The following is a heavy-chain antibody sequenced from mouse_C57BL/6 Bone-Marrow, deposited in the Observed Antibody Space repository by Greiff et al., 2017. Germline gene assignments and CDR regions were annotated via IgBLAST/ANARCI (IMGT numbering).Heavy chain of an antibody. CDR2: IDPEDGET. V-gene: IGHV14-2*01. CDR1: GFNIKDYY. Sequence: EVQLQQSGAELVKPGASVKLSCTASGFNIKDYYMPWVKQRTEQGLEWIGRIDPEDGETKYAPKFQGKATITADPSSNTAYLQLSSLTSEDTAVYYCAEIYYYGSSSYWGQGTLVTVSA. J-gene: IGHJ3*01. D-gene: IGHD1-1*01. CDR3: AEIYYYGSSSY.